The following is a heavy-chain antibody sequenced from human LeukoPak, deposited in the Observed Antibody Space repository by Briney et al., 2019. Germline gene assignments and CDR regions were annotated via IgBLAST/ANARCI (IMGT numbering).Heavy chain of an antibody. V-gene: IGHV3-23*01. CDR2: IRGSGGGT. Sequence: GESLRLSCAASGFTFSNYGMSWVRQAPGKGLEWVSVIRGSGGGTYYADSVKGRFTISRDNSKNTVYLQMNSLRAEDTAVYYCVKARMPHCGTDFLESWGQGTLVTVSS. J-gene: IGHJ4*02. D-gene: IGHD2-21*02. CDR1: GFTFSNYG. CDR3: VKARMPHCGTDFLES.